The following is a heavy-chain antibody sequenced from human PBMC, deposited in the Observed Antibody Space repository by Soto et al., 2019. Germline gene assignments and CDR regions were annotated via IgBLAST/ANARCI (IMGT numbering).Heavy chain of an antibody. D-gene: IGHD6-13*01. CDR1: GYTFTSYD. V-gene: IGHV1-8*01. CDR2: MNPNSGNT. J-gene: IGHJ5*02. CDR3: ARGSIGSSSWYDWFDP. Sequence: ASVKVSCKASGYTFTSYDINWVRQATGQGLEWMGWMNPNSGNTGYAQKFQGRVTMTRNTSISTAYMELSSLRSEDTAVYYCARGSIGSSSWYDWFDPWGQGTLVTVSS.